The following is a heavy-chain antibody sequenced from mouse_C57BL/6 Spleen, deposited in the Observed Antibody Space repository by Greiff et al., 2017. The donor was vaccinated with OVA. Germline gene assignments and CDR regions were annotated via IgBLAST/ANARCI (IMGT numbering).Heavy chain of an antibody. J-gene: IGHJ3*01. CDR1: GYTFTSYW. V-gene: IGHV1-64*01. Sequence: VQLQQPGAELVKPGASVKLSCKASGYTFTSYWMHWVKQRPGQGLEWIGMIHPNSGSTNYNEKFKSKATLTVDKSSSTAYMQLSSLTSEDSAVYYCASPITGWFAYWGQGTLVTVSA. CDR2: IHPNSGST. CDR3: ASPITGWFAY.